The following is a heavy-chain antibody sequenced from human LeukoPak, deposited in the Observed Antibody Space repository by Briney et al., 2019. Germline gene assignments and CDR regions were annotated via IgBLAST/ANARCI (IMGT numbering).Heavy chain of an antibody. Sequence: GEALKISCKGSGYSFTSYWIGWGRQRPGKGLGWMGIIDPSDSETRYTPSFQGQVTISVDKSLTTADLQWNSLKASDTAMYYCARQTAMGRSGDYWGQGTLVTVSS. CDR1: GYSFTSYW. V-gene: IGHV5-51*01. D-gene: IGHD5-18*01. J-gene: IGHJ4*02. CDR3: ARQTAMGRSGDY. CDR2: IDPSDSET.